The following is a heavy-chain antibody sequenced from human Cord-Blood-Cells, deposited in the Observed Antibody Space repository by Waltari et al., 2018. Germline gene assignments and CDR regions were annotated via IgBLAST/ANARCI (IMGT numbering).Heavy chain of an antibody. V-gene: IGHV3-7*05. J-gene: IGHJ4*02. D-gene: IGHD6-13*01. CDR3: ARAGDSIAAAGDY. Sequence: EVQLVESGGGLVQPGGSLRLSCAASGCTFSSYWMSWVRQAPGKGLEWVANIKQDGSEKYYVDSVKGRFTISRDNAKNSLYLQMNSLRAEDTAVYYCARAGDSIAAAGDYWGQGTLVTVSS. CDR2: IKQDGSEK. CDR1: GCTFSSYW.